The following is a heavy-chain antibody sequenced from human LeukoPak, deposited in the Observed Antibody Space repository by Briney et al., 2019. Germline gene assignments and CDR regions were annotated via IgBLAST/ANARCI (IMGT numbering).Heavy chain of an antibody. CDR3: ARDGAYSLGLIWLDP. Sequence: ASVRISCKTSGYSFGGYYIHWVRQAPGQGLEWMGRINPNSANTKYAQKFQGRVTMTRDTSTNTVFMELSSLRSDDTAVYYCARDGAYSLGLIWLDPWGQGTLVTVSS. J-gene: IGHJ5*02. D-gene: IGHD5-18*01. V-gene: IGHV1-2*06. CDR2: INPNSANT. CDR1: GYSFGGYY.